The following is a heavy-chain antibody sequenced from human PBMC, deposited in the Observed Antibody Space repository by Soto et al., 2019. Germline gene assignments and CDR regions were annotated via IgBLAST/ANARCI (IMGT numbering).Heavy chain of an antibody. V-gene: IGHV3-74*01. CDR1: GFTFSSYW. J-gene: IGHJ4*02. CDR2: INSDGSST. Sequence: EVQQVESGGGLVQPGASLRLSCAASGFTFSSYWMHWVRQAPGKGLVWVSRINSDGSSTSYAGSVKGRFTISRDNAKNTLYLQMNSLRAEDTAVYYCVRTSLVVAAATREDYWGQGTLVTVSS. CDR3: VRTSLVVAAATREDY. D-gene: IGHD2-15*01.